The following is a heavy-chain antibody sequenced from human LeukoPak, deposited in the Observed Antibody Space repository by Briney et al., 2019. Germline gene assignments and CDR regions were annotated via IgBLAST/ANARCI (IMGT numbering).Heavy chain of an antibody. D-gene: IGHD3-22*01. CDR3: AHITMIVVARLRGLEYFDY. Sequence: SGPALVKPTQTLTLTCTFSGFSLSTSGMWVSWIRQPPGKALEWLALIYWNDDKRYSPSLKSRLTITKDTSKNQVVLTMTNMDPVDTATYYCAHITMIVVARLRGLEYFDYWGQGTLVTVSS. V-gene: IGHV2-5*08. CDR2: IYWNDDK. J-gene: IGHJ4*02. CDR1: GFSLSTSGMW.